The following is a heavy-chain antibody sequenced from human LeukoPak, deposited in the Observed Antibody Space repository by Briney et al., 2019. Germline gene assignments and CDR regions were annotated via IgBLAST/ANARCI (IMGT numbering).Heavy chain of an antibody. J-gene: IGHJ4*02. CDR1: GYTFSDYY. CDR2: INPNSGGT. V-gene: IGHV1-2*02. Sequence: ASVKVSCKASGYTFSDYYIHWGRQAPGQRLEWMGWINPNSGGTNYAQKFQGSVTMTRDTSISTAYMDLNRLTSDDTAVYYCARTAGGKHFDHWGQGTLVTVSS. CDR3: ARTAGGKHFDH. D-gene: IGHD1-26*01.